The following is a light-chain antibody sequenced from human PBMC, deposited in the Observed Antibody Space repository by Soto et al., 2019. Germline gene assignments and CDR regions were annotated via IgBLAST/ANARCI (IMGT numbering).Light chain of an antibody. J-gene: IGLJ1*01. CDR3: SLYTSENAYV. V-gene: IGLV2-14*02. CDR1: SSDVGRYTL. Sequence: QSGLTQPASVSGSPGQSITISCTVTSSDVGRYTLVSWYQKHLGRAPELIIYEATKRPSGVPSRFSGSQSGNTASLPISGLQAADEVDYYCSLYTSENAYVFGTGTKV. CDR2: EAT.